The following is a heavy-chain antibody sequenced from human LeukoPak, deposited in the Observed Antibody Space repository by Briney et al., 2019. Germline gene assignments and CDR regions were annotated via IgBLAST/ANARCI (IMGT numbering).Heavy chain of an antibody. CDR2: INPNSGGT. D-gene: IGHD3-22*01. Sequence: GASVKVSCKASGYTFTGYYMHWVRQAPGQGLEWMGRINPNSGGTNYAQKFQGRVTMTRDTSISTAYMELSRLRSDDTAVYYCARDLKRGTMIVVVHHVAFDIWGQGTMVTVSS. CDR1: GYTFTGYY. J-gene: IGHJ3*02. V-gene: IGHV1-2*06. CDR3: ARDLKRGTMIVVVHHVAFDI.